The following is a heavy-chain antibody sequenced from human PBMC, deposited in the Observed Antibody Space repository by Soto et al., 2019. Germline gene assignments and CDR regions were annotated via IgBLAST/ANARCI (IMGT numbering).Heavy chain of an antibody. CDR3: ARDYPLITSFDP. Sequence: RASVKVSCKASGYTFTGYYMHWVRQAPGQGLEWMGWINPNSGGTNYAQKFQGRVTMTRDTSISTAYMELSRLRSDDTAVYYCARDYPLITSFDPWGQGTLVTVSS. CDR1: GYTFTGYY. J-gene: IGHJ5*02. CDR2: INPNSGGT. D-gene: IGHD2-8*01. V-gene: IGHV1-2*02.